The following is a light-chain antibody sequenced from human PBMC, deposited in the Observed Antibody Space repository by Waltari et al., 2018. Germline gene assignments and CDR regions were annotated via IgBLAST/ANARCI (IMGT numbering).Light chain of an antibody. V-gene: IGKV1-39*01. Sequence: DIQMTQSPSSLSASVGARVTISCRASKTISIYLNWFQQKPGKAPKLLIYAASSLQSGVPSRFSGSGSGTDFTLTISSLQPEDFATYYCQHSYSTPPFTFGPGTKVDIK. J-gene: IGKJ3*01. CDR3: QHSYSTPPFT. CDR1: KTISIY. CDR2: AAS.